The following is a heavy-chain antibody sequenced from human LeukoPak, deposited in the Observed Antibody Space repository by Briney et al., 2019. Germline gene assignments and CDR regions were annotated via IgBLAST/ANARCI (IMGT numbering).Heavy chain of an antibody. CDR1: GFTFSSYA. CDR3: ASIDY. CDR2: ISYDGSNK. J-gene: IGHJ4*02. V-gene: IGHV3-30-3*01. Sequence: GRSLRLSCAASGFTFSSYAMHWVRQAPGKGLEWVAVISYDGSNKYYADSVKGRFTISRDNSKNTLYLQMNSLRAEDTAVYYCASIDYGGQGTLVTVSS.